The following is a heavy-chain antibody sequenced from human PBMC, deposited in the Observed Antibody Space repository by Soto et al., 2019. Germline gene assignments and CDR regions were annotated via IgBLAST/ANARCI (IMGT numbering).Heavy chain of an antibody. CDR3: ARGHNNAWSDHFDY. CDR2: IHYSGSN. J-gene: IGHJ4*02. Sequence: PSETLSLTCTVSGGSISRGDNYWNWIRQHPGKGLEWIGYIHYSGSNYYNPSLKSRVTISVDTSKNQVSLKLSSVTAADTALYYCARGHNNAWSDHFDYWGQGTLVTVSS. D-gene: IGHD6-19*01. CDR1: GGSISRGDNY. V-gene: IGHV4-31*03.